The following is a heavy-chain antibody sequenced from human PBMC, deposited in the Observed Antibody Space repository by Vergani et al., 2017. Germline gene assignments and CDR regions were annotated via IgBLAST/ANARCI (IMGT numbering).Heavy chain of an antibody. CDR1: GGSISSSSYY. Sequence: QLQLQESGPGLVKPSETLSLTCTVSGGSISSSSYYWGWIRQPPGKGLEWIGSIYYSGSTYYNPSLKGRVTISVDTSKTQFSLKLSSVTAADTAVYYCARGVAQQLVTKYYFDYWGQGTLVTVSS. D-gene: IGHD6-13*01. CDR3: ARGVAQQLVTKYYFDY. J-gene: IGHJ4*02. V-gene: IGHV4-39*01. CDR2: IYYSGST.